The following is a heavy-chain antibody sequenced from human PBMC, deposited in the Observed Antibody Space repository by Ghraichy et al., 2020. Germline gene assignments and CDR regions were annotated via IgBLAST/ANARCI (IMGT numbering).Heavy chain of an antibody. CDR2: IKQDGGEK. CDR3: ARPRGVLYYYSMDV. Sequence: GGSLRLSCAASGFAFSSYWMTWVRQAPGKGLEWVANIKQDGGEKYYVDSVKGRFTISRDNAKNSLYLQMNSLRADDTAVYYCARPRGVLYYYSMDVWGQGTTATVPS. V-gene: IGHV3-7*01. CDR1: GFAFSSYW. J-gene: IGHJ6*02. D-gene: IGHD3-10*01.